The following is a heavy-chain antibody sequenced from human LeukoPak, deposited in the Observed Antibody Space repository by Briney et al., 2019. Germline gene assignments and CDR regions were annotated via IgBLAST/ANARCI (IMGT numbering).Heavy chain of an antibody. CDR1: GYTFTGYY. CDR2: INPNSGGT. Sequence: ASVKVSCKASGYTFTGYYMHWVRQAPGQGLEWMGWINPNSGGTNYAQKFQGWVTMTRDTSISTAYMELSRLRSDDTAVYYCARGRPLMTTVTPYYFDYWGQGTLVTVSS. V-gene: IGHV1-2*04. CDR3: ARGRPLMTTVTPYYFDY. D-gene: IGHD4-17*01. J-gene: IGHJ4*02.